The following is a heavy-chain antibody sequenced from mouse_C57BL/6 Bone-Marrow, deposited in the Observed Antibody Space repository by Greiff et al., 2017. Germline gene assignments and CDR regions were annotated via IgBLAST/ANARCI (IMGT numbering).Heavy chain of an antibody. CDR3: ARSLLYYYGSSYAMDY. CDR1: GYTFTSYW. D-gene: IGHD1-1*01. Sequence: VQLQQPGAELVKPGASVKMSCKASGYTFTSYWITWVKQRPGQGLEWIGDIYPGSGSTNYTETFKSKATLTVDTSSSTAYMQLSSLTSEYSAVYYCARSLLYYYGSSYAMDYWGQGTSVTVSS. J-gene: IGHJ4*01. CDR2: IYPGSGST. V-gene: IGHV1-55*01.